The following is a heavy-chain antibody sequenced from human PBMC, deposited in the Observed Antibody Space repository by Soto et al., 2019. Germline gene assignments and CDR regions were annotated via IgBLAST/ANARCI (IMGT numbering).Heavy chain of an antibody. J-gene: IGHJ6*02. CDR1: GYTFTNYD. Sequence: ASVKVSCKTSGYTFTNYDINWVRQAAGQGLEWMGWINPDSDNTGYAQKFQGRVTMTRDTSISTAYMELNSLRSEDTAVYYCARGRRYCTTTSCYPPALFPYGMDVWGQGTTVTVSS. CDR2: INPDSDNT. D-gene: IGHD2-2*01. V-gene: IGHV1-8*01. CDR3: ARGRRYCTTTSCYPPALFPYGMDV.